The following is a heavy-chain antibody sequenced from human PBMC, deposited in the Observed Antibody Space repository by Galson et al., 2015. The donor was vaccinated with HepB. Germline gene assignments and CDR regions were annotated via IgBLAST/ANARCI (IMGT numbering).Heavy chain of an antibody. Sequence: SLRLSCAASGFTFSSYSMNWVRQAPGKGLEWVSYISSSSSTIYYADSVKGRFTISRDNAKNSLYLQMNSLRAEDTAVYYCARDIYEGWEQWLVLPAFAFVYWGQVTLVTVSS. CDR3: ARDIYEGWEQWLVLPAFAFVY. D-gene: IGHD6-19*01. J-gene: IGHJ4*02. V-gene: IGHV3-48*01. CDR1: GFTFSSYS. CDR2: ISSSSSTI.